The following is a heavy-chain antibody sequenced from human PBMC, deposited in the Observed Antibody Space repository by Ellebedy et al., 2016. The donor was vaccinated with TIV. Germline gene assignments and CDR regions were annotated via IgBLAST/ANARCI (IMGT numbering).Heavy chain of an antibody. CDR3: ARVGKYDSRGFYSPPDY. CDR2: FYHSGST. Sequence: MPGGSLRLSCTVSGYSISSDYYWGWIRQPPGKGLEWIGSFYHSGSTYYDPSLKSRVTISGDTSKNQFSLSLTSVTVADTAVYYCARVGKYDSRGFYSPPDYWGQGTLVTVSS. J-gene: IGHJ4*02. CDR1: GYSISSDYY. D-gene: IGHD3-22*01. V-gene: IGHV4-38-2*02.